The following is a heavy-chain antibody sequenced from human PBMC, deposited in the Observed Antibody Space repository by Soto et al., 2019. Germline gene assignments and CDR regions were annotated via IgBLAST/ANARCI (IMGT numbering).Heavy chain of an antibody. CDR2: INHSGST. CDR1: GGSFSGYY. J-gene: IGHJ6*02. D-gene: IGHD2-2*01. Sequence: LSLTCAVYGGSFSGYYWSWIRQPPGKGLEWIGEINHSGSTNYNPSLKSRVTISVDTSKNQFSLKLSSVTAADTAVYYCARKVRCSSTSCYSHYYYYYYGMDVWGQGXTVTVSS. CDR3: ARKVRCSSTSCYSHYYYYYYGMDV. V-gene: IGHV4-34*01.